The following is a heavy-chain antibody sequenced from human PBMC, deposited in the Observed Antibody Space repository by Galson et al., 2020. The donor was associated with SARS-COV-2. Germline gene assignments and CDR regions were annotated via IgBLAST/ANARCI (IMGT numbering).Heavy chain of an antibody. CDR2: ISYDGSNK. V-gene: IGHV3-30*01. Sequence: WGSLRLSCAASVFTFSSYAIHWVRQAPGKGLEWVAVISYDGSNKYYADSVKGRFTISRDNSKNTLYLQMNSLRAEDTAVYYCARSAGGSYKWGFDYWGQGTLVTVSS. CDR3: ARSAGGSYKWGFDY. CDR1: VFTFSSYA. D-gene: IGHD1-26*01. J-gene: IGHJ4*02.